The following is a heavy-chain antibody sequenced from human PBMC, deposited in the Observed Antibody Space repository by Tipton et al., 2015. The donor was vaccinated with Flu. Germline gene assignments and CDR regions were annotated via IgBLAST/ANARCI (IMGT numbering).Heavy chain of an antibody. CDR2: IKKDGSEK. J-gene: IGHJ4*02. CDR1: SFTFSTYW. V-gene: IGHV3-7*01. CDR3: AGGSGWLILD. D-gene: IGHD6-19*01. Sequence: SLRLSCEASSFTFSTYWMNWVRQAPGKGLEWVAIIKKDGSEKLYADSVKGRFTISRDNAKNSLYLQMNSLTADDTAVYYCAGGSGWLILDWGQGTLVTVSS.